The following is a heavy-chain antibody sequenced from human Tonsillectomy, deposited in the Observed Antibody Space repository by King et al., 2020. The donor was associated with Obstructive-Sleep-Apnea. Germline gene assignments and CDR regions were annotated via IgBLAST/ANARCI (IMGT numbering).Heavy chain of an antibody. V-gene: IGHV3-9*01. CDR1: GFTFDDYA. J-gene: IGHJ5*02. Sequence: VQLVEAGGTLVQPGRSLRLSCAASGFTFDDYAMHWVRQAPGKGLEWVSVISWNSGSVRYAESVKGRFTISRDNAKNSLYLQMNSLRTEDTALYFCAKGGPGPVGTSNWFDPWGQGTLVTVSS. CDR3: AKGGPGPVGTSNWFDP. CDR2: ISWNSGSV. D-gene: IGHD1-1*01.